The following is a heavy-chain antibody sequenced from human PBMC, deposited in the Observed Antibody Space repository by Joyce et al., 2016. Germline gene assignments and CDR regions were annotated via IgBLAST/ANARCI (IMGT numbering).Heavy chain of an antibody. D-gene: IGHD4-11*01. J-gene: IGHJ4*02. V-gene: IGHV5-51*01. Sequence: EVQLVQSGAEVKKPGESLKISCKGSGYSFTNYWIGWVRQMHGKGLEGMVIIYPGDADTRYCQYFQGQVTISADKSISTAYLQWSSLKASDTAMYYCARHSYSNYAPPFDYWGQGTLVTVSS. CDR2: IYPGDADT. CDR3: ARHSYSNYAPPFDY. CDR1: GYSFTNYW.